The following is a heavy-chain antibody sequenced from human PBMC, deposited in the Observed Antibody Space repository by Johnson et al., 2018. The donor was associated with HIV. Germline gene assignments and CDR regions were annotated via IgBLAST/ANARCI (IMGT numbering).Heavy chain of an antibody. Sequence: VQLVESGGGLVQPGGSLRLSCAASGFTVSSNYMSWVRQGPGKGLEWVSVIGTAGDTYYPGSVKGRFTISGDIAKNSLYLQMNSLRADDTAIYYGARASQGAYDMWGQGTMVTVSS. V-gene: IGHV3-66*01. CDR3: ARASQGAYDM. J-gene: IGHJ3*02. CDR1: GFTVSSNY. CDR2: IGTAGDT.